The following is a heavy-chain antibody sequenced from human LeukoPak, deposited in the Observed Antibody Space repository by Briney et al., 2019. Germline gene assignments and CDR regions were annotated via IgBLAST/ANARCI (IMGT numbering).Heavy chain of an antibody. CDR1: GYTFTIYN. CDR3: ATRYLWFGEAFNWFDP. Sequence: GASVKVSCKTSGYTFTIYNINWVRQATGQGLEWMGWMNPNSGNTGYAQKFQGRVTITRNTSISTAYMELSSLRSEDTAVYYCATRYLWFGEAFNWFDPWGQGTLVTVSS. CDR2: MNPNSGNT. V-gene: IGHV1-8*03. D-gene: IGHD3-10*01. J-gene: IGHJ5*02.